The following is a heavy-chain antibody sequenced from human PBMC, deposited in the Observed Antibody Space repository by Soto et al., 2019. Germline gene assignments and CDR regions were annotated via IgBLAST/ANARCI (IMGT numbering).Heavy chain of an antibody. CDR2: ISAGGGGT. J-gene: IGHJ4*02. D-gene: IGHD1-26*01. V-gene: IGHV3-23*01. Sequence: GGSLRLSCVASGFIFNSYAMNWVRQAPGKGLEWVSSISAGGGGTKYGDSVKGRFTISRDNSKNTLFLQMNSLRPEDTAVYYCEQVSYAAIVGTGPVNYWGQGTLVTVSS. CDR1: GFIFNSYA. CDR3: EQVSYAAIVGTGPVNY.